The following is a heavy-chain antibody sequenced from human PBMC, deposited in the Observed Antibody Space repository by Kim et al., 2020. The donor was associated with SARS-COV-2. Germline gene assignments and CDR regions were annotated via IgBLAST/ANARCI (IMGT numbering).Heavy chain of an antibody. J-gene: IGHJ3*02. V-gene: IGHV3-30*18. Sequence: GGSLRLSCAASGFTFSSYGMHWVRQAPGKGLEWVAVISYDGSNKYYADSVKGRFTISRDNSKNTLYLQMNSLRAEDTAVYYCAKTYYDSSGYYYHAFDI. CDR1: GFTFSSYG. CDR3: AKTYYDSSGYYYHAFDI. D-gene: IGHD3-22*01. CDR2: ISYDGSNK.